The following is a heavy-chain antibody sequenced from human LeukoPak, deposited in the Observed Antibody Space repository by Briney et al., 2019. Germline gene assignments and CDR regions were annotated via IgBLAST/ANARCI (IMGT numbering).Heavy chain of an antibody. CDR1: GFTFSKYS. D-gene: IGHD1-26*01. V-gene: IGHV3-21*01. J-gene: IGHJ3*02. Sequence: GGSLRLSCAASGFTFSKYSMNWFRQAPGKGPEWVSSISSSSTYIYYADSVKGRFTISRDNAKNSLYLQMSSLRAEDTAIYYCAAPPDRGRNYAFDIWGQGTMVTVSS. CDR3: AAPPDRGRNYAFDI. CDR2: ISSSSTYI.